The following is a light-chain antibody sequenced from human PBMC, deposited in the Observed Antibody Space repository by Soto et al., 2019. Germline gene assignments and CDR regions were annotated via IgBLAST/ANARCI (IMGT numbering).Light chain of an antibody. V-gene: IGKV1-39*01. CDR3: QQIYANPIT. CDR2: GAS. Sequence: ILLTHSPSSLSASVVHRVTITCRASHPISNYLNWYQHRPGKAPKLLIYGASTLQSGVPSRFSGSESGTDFTLTITSLQPEDCATYYCQQIYANPITFGQGTRLEIK. J-gene: IGKJ5*01. CDR1: HPISNY.